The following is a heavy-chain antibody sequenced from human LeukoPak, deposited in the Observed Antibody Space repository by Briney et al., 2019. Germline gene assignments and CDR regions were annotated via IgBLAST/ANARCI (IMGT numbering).Heavy chain of an antibody. D-gene: IGHD3-16*01. V-gene: IGHV5-51*01. CDR2: IYPGDSET. CDR3: VRALRTGQGDYVPVL. Sequence: GESLKISCKGSGYSFTNYWIGWVRQMPGKGLEWMTIIYPGDSETRYSPAFQGQVTISADKSIGTTYLQWSSLKASDTAIYYCVRALRTGQGDYVPVLWGQGTLVTVSS. CDR1: GYSFTNYW. J-gene: IGHJ4*02.